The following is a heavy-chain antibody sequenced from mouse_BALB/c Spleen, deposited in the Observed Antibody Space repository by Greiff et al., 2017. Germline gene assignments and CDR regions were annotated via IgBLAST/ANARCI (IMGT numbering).Heavy chain of an antibody. D-gene: IGHD2-4*01. CDR2: IWTGGGT. CDR1: GFSLTSYD. J-gene: IGHJ3*01. CDR3: VRDGDYDVGFAY. Sequence: VQLKESGPGLVAPSQSLSITCTVSGFSLTSYDISWIRQPPGKGLEWLGVIWTGGGTNYNSAFMSRLSISKDNSKSQVFLKMNSLQTDDTAIYYCVRDGDYDVGFAYWGQGTLVTVSA. V-gene: IGHV2-9-2*01.